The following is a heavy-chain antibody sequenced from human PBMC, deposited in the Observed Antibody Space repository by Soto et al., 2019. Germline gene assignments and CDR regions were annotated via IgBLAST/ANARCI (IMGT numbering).Heavy chain of an antibody. CDR1: GGSFSGYY. CDR2: INHSGST. Sequence: SETLSLTCAVYGGSFSGYYWSWIRQPPGKGLEWNGEINHSGSTNYNPSLKSRVTISVDTSKNQFSLKLSSVTAADTAVYYCARGSRYRYCSSTSCYTGWFDPWGQGTLVTVSS. V-gene: IGHV4-34*01. J-gene: IGHJ5*02. CDR3: ARGSRYRYCSSTSCYTGWFDP. D-gene: IGHD2-2*02.